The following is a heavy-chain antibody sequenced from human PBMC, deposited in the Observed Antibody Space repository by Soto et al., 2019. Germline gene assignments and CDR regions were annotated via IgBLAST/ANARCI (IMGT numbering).Heavy chain of an antibody. J-gene: IGHJ4*02. V-gene: IGHV4-30-2*01. CDR2: IYHSGST. CDR1: GGSISSGGYS. D-gene: IGHD3-10*01. CDR3: ARSRGGAYYSATGQFDY. Sequence: QLQLQESGSGLVKPSQTLSLTCAVSGGSISSGGYSWSWIRQPPGKGLEWIGYIYHSGSTYYNPSLKSRVTISVDRSKNQFSLKLSSVTAADTAVYYCARSRGGAYYSATGQFDYWGQGTLVTVSS.